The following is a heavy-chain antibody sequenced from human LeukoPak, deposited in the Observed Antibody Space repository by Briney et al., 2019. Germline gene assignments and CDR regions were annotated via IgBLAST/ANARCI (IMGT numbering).Heavy chain of an antibody. D-gene: IGHD3-22*01. CDR3: ARVVRDGSGYNYYFDY. J-gene: IGHJ4*02. Sequence: SETLSLTCTVSGGSMNNYYWGWIRQPPGKGLEWIGSIYYTGSTYYTPSLRSRVTISVDTSKNQFSLKLSAVTAADTAVYYCARVVRDGSGYNYYFDYWGQGTLVTVSS. CDR1: GGSMNNYY. V-gene: IGHV4-39*01. CDR2: IYYTGST.